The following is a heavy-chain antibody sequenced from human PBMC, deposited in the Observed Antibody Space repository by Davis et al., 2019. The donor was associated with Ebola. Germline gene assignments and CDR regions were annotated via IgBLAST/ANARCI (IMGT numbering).Heavy chain of an antibody. CDR1: GFTFSSYS. Sequence: ESLKISCAASGFTFSSYSMNWVRQAPGKGLEWIGSIYYSGSTNYNPSLKSRVTISVDTSKNQFSLKLSSVTAADTAVYYCARQPYSSSWYNYYGMDVWGQGTTVTVSS. CDR2: IYYSGST. V-gene: IGHV4-59*08. CDR3: ARQPYSSSWYNYYGMDV. D-gene: IGHD6-13*01. J-gene: IGHJ6*02.